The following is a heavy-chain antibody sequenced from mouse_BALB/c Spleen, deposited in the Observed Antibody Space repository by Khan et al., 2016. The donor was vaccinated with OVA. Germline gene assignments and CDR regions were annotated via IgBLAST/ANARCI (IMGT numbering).Heavy chain of an antibody. J-gene: IGHJ2*01. CDR2: ILPGSGST. Sequence: QVQLKQSGAELMKPGASVKISCKATGYTFSSYWIEWVKQRPGHGLEWIGEILPGSGSTNYNEKIKGKATFTADTSSNTTYMQLNSLTSEDSAVYYCTRTGNYRDYFDYWGQGTTLTVSS. CDR1: GYTFSSYW. V-gene: IGHV1-9*01. D-gene: IGHD2-1*01. CDR3: TRTGNYRDYFDY.